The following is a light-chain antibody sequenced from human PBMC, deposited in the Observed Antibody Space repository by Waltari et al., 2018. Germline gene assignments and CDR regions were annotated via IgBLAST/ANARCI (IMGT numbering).Light chain of an antibody. CDR2: NNN. Sequence: QSVLTQPPSVSGAPGQRVTISCTGSSSNIGASYDVHWYQHLPGSAPKLLIYNNNNRPSGVPDRFPGSKSGTSASLAITGLQTEDEADYYCQSYDNSLSGSGVFGTGTKVTVL. J-gene: IGLJ1*01. CDR3: QSYDNSLSGSGV. V-gene: IGLV1-40*01. CDR1: SSNIGASYD.